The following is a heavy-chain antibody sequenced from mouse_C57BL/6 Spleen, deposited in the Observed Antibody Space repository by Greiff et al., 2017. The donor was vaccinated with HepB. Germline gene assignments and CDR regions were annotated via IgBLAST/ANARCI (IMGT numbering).Heavy chain of an antibody. J-gene: IGHJ3*01. Sequence: QVQLKESGAELVRPGASVKLSCKASGYTFTDYYINWVKQRPGQGLEWIARIYPGSGNTYYNEKFKGKATLTAEKSSSTAYMQLSSLTSEDSAVYFCARYDPRLGFAYWGQGTLVTVSA. CDR3: ARYDPRLGFAY. CDR2: IYPGSGNT. V-gene: IGHV1-76*01. D-gene: IGHD2-3*01. CDR1: GYTFTDYY.